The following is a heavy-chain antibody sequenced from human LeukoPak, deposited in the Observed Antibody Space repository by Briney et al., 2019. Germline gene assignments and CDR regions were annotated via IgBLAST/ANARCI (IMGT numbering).Heavy chain of an antibody. CDR3: AKDRVGAVAGTDPLFDY. CDR2: ISWNSGSI. Sequence: GGSLRLSCAATGFTLSGHSMNWVRQAPGKGLEWVSGISWNSGSIGYADSVKGRFTISRDNAKNSLYLQMNSLRAEDTALYYCAKDRVGAVAGTDPLFDYWGQGTLVTVSS. D-gene: IGHD6-19*01. V-gene: IGHV3-9*01. J-gene: IGHJ4*02. CDR1: GFTLSGHS.